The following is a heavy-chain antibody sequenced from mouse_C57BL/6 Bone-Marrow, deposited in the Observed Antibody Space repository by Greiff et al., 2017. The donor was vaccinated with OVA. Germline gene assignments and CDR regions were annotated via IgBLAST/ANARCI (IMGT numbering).Heavy chain of an antibody. D-gene: IGHD2-5*01. CDR3: ARHEAPGYYSNYVAWFAY. V-gene: IGHV1-62-2*01. Sequence: VKLMESGAELVKPGASVKLSCKASGYTFTEYTIHWVKQRSGQGLEWIGWFYPGSGSIKYNEKFKDKATLTADKSSSTVYMELSRLTSEDSAVYFCARHEAPGYYSNYVAWFAYWGQGTLVTVSA. CDR2: FYPGSGSI. CDR1: GYTFTEYT. J-gene: IGHJ3*01.